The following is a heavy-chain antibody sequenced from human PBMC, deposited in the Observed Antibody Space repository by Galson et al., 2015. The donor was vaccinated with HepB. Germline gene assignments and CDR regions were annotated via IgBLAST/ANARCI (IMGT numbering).Heavy chain of an antibody. J-gene: IGHJ4*02. Sequence: FLRLACPDSGVNFDVPAMLWAAQAPGEGLEGVPGFSWNSGNMGYADSVKGRFIISRDNAKKSLYLQMNSLRTEDTALYYCAKVRPVLMVYAEFDFWGQGTLVTVSS. V-gene: IGHV3-9*01. CDR1: GVNFDVPA. CDR3: AKVRPVLMVYAEFDF. D-gene: IGHD2-8*01. CDR2: FSWNSGNM.